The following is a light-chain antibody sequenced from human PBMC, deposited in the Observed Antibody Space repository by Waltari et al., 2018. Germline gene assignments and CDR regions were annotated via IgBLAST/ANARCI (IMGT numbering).Light chain of an antibody. CDR2: QDT. V-gene: IGLV3-1*01. CDR3: QAWVSSSVLFV. J-gene: IGLJ1*01. Sequence: SYELTQPPSLSVSPGQTANITCSGDQLGGKFVSWYQQKAGRSPVLVIYQDTKRPSGIAERFSGSNSGNTAALTISGTQTVDEGDYYCQAWVSSSVLFVFGPGTKVTVL. CDR1: QLGGKF.